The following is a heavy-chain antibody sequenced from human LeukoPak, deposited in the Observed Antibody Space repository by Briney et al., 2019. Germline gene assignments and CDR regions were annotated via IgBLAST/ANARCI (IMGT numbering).Heavy chain of an antibody. CDR2: TSTSGANT. V-gene: IGHV3-23*01. CDR1: GFTFSSYA. CDR3: AKRAGSYRCFDD. Sequence: GGSLRLSCAASGFTFSSYAMGWARQGPGKGLEWVSSTSTSGANTYYADSVKGRFSISRENSKSTLFLQMNSLRAEDTAIYYCAKRAGSYRCFDDWGQGTLVTVSS. D-gene: IGHD3-16*02. J-gene: IGHJ4*02.